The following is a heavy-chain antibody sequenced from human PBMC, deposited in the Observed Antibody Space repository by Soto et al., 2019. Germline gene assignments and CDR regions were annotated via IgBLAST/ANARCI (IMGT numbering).Heavy chain of an antibody. CDR2: ISGSGDYT. CDR3: XXXXXXXXQGWFDP. J-gene: IGHJ5*02. Sequence: EVQLLESGGGLVQPGESLRLSCAASGFTFSSYAMTWVRQAPGKGLEWVSSISGSGDYTYFADSVKGRFTISRDNXXXXXXXXXXXXXXXXXXXXXXXXXXXXXXQGWFDPWGQGTLVTVSS. CDR1: GFTFSSYA. V-gene: IGHV3-23*01.